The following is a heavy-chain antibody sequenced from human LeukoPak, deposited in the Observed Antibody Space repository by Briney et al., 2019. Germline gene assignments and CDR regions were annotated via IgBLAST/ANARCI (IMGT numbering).Heavy chain of an antibody. V-gene: IGHV1-46*01. CDR1: GHTFTNYH. J-gene: IGHJ4*02. CDR2: VYATGGVA. CDR3: ATEAPRSYYFDY. Sequence: RASVKVSCKASGHTFTNYHIHWVRQAPGQGVEWMGAVYATGGVAINTQTFPVRVTMTRDTSTGTVYMELSSLRFEATAIYYCATEAPRSYYFDYWGQGIQVTVSS.